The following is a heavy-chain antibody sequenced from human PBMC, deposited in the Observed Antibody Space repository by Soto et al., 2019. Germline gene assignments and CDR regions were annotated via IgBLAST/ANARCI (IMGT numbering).Heavy chain of an antibody. V-gene: IGHV1-18*01. CDR3: XXXXXXXXXXXXYXEWFDP. CDR1: GYTFTTHG. D-gene: IGHD1-26*01. J-gene: IGHJ5*02. Sequence: QVQLVQSGAEVKKPGASVKVSCKASGYTFTTHGISWVRQVPGQGLEWMGWVRGDNGHTNYAQSLQGRVTMTTDTSTNTAYMELRSLRSDDTAXXXXXXXXXXXXXXXXYXEWFDPWGQGTLVTV. CDR2: VRGDNGHT.